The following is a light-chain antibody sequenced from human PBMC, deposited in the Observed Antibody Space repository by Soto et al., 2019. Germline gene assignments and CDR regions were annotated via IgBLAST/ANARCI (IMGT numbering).Light chain of an antibody. CDR3: TSYVGSDIWV. V-gene: IGLV2-8*01. CDR1: SSDIGAYNY. J-gene: IGLJ3*02. Sequence: QSALTQPPSVSGSPGQSVTISCTGTSSDIGAYNYVSWYQQYPGKAPKLMIYEVSKRPSGVPDRFSGSKSGNTASLTVSGLQAEDEADYYCTSYVGSDIWVFGGGTKVTVL. CDR2: EVS.